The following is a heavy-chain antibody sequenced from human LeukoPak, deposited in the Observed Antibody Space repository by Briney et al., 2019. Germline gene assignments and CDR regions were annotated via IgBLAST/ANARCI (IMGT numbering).Heavy chain of an antibody. D-gene: IGHD1-26*01. CDR1: GFTFSSYW. Sequence: GGSLRLSCAASGFTFSSYWMHLVRQAPGKGLVWVSRINSDGSSTSYADSVKGRFTISRDNAKNTLYLQMNSLRAEDTAVYYCARDIGVGAPYFDYWGQGTLVTVSS. CDR2: INSDGSST. J-gene: IGHJ4*02. CDR3: ARDIGVGAPYFDY. V-gene: IGHV3-74*01.